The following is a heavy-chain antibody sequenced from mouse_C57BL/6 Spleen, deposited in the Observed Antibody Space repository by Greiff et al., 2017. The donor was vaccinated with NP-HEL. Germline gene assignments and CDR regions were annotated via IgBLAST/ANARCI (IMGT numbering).Heavy chain of an antibody. V-gene: IGHV1-26*01. CDR3: ARWEDDYDGVFAY. D-gene: IGHD2-4*01. J-gene: IGHJ3*01. CDR2: INPNNGGT. CDR1: GYTFTDYY. Sequence: EVQLQQSGPELVKPGASVKISCKASGYTFTDYYMNWVKQSHGKSLEWIGDINPNNGGTSYNQKFKGKATLTVDKSSSTAYMELRSLTSEDSAVYYCARWEDDYDGVFAYWGQGTLVTVSA.